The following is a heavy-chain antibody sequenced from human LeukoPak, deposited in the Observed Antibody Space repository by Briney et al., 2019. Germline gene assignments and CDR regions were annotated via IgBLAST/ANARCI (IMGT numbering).Heavy chain of an antibody. D-gene: IGHD3-10*01. CDR3: AYPSRSRFAFDY. CDR2: IYSGGST. CDR1: AFTVSSNY. V-gene: IGHV3-53*01. J-gene: IGHJ4*02. Sequence: PGGSLRLSCAASAFTVSSNYMTWVRQAPGKGLEWVSVIYSGGSTYYAGSVKGRFTISRDNSKNTLYLQMNSMRAEDTAVYYCAYPSRSRFAFDYWGQGTLVTVSS.